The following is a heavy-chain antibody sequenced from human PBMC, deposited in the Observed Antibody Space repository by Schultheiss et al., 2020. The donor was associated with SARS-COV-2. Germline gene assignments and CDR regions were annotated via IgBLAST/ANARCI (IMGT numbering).Heavy chain of an antibody. D-gene: IGHD1-26*01. CDR1: GFTFSSYA. CDR3: ARDGTRYYFDY. Sequence: GGSLRLSCAASGFTFSSYAMHWVRQAPGKGLEWVAVISYDGSNKYYADSVKGRFTISRDNSKTTLYLQMNSLRAEDTAVYYCARDGTRYYFDYWGQGTLVTVSS. V-gene: IGHV3-30*14. CDR2: ISYDGSNK. J-gene: IGHJ4*02.